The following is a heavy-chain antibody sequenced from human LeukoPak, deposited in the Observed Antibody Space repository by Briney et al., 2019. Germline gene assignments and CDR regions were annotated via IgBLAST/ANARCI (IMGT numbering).Heavy chain of an antibody. V-gene: IGHV3-23*01. Sequence: PGGSLRLSCAASAFTFSSHAMSWVRQAPGKGLEWVSGISGSGGNTYYADSVKGRFTISRDNSKNTVYLQMNSLRAEDTAAYYCAKDVGYSYYFDYWGQGTLVTVSS. CDR2: ISGSGGNT. CDR3: AKDVGYSYYFDY. J-gene: IGHJ4*02. D-gene: IGHD4-11*01. CDR1: AFTFSSHA.